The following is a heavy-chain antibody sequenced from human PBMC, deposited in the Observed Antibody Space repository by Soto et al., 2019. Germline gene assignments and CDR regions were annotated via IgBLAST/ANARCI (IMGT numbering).Heavy chain of an antibody. CDR3: ARDRSQAGMDV. CDR1: GFSVSDNY. J-gene: IGHJ6*02. V-gene: IGHV3-66*01. D-gene: IGHD1-26*01. CDR2: TYIGGST. Sequence: EVQLVESGGGLVQPGGSLRLSCAASGFSVSDNYMNWVRQAPGKGLEWVSVTYIGGSTYYADSVKGRFTISRDNSKNTLSLQMSSLRAEDTAVYYCARDRSQAGMDVWGQGTTVTVFS.